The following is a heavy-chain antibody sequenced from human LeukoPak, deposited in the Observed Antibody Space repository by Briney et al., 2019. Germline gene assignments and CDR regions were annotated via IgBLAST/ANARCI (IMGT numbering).Heavy chain of an antibody. J-gene: IGHJ4*02. Sequence: SETLSLTCAVYGVSFSGYYWSWIRQPPGKGLEWIGEINHSGSTNYNPSLKSRVTISVDTSKNQFSLKLSSVTAADTAVYYCARGLRYFDWYFSDWGQGTLVTVSS. CDR2: INHSGST. D-gene: IGHD3-9*01. CDR1: GVSFSGYY. CDR3: ARGLRYFDWYFSD. V-gene: IGHV4-34*01.